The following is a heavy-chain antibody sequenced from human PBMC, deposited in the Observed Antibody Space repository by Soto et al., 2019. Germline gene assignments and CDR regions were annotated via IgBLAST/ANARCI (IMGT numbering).Heavy chain of an antibody. D-gene: IGHD5-12*01. CDR2: IYSGGST. CDR3: AASGYEGGLFDY. J-gene: IGHJ4*02. CDR1: GFTVSSNY. V-gene: IGHV3-66*01. Sequence: EVQLVESGGGLVQPGGSLRLSCAASGFTVSSNYMSWVRQAPGKGLEWVSVIYSGGSTYYADSVKGRFTISRDNSKNTRDLQMNSVRAEDTAVYYGAASGYEGGLFDYWGQGTLVTVAS.